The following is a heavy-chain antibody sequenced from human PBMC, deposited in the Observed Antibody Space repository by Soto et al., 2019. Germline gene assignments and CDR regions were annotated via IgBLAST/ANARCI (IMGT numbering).Heavy chain of an antibody. CDR3: AKDTPGWCSSTSCSYYYYYGMDV. V-gene: IGHV3-43*01. CDR2: ISWDGGST. Sequence: GVSLRLSCAASGFTFDDYTMHWVRQAPGKGLEWVSLISWDGGSTYYADSVKGRFTISRDNSKNSLYLQMNSLRTEDTALYYCAKDTPGWCSSTSCSYYYYYGMDVWGQGTTVTVSS. D-gene: IGHD2-2*01. J-gene: IGHJ6*02. CDR1: GFTFDDYT.